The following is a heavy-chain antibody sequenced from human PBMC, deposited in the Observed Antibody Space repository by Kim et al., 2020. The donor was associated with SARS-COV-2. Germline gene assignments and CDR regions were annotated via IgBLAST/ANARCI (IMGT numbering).Heavy chain of an antibody. D-gene: IGHD6-19*01. V-gene: IGHV1-69*01. Sequence: CAEKFQGRVTSTADEYTSTAYMELSSLRSEDTAVYYCARGSSGWYDYFDYWGQGTLVTVSS. J-gene: IGHJ4*02. CDR3: ARGSSGWYDYFDY.